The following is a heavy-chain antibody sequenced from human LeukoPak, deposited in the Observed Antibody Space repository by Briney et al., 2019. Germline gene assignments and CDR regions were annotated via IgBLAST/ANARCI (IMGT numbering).Heavy chain of an antibody. J-gene: IGHJ4*02. D-gene: IGHD1-14*01. V-gene: IGHV1-18*01. CDR1: GYIFNNFG. CDR3: TRDRVGGDLTGESLY. Sequence: ASVNVSCKTSGYIFNNFGITWVRQAPGQGLEWMGGISAFNGNTVYTQKVQGRLTLTTDTSTSTAFMELRNLKSDDTGIYYCTRDRVGGDLTGESLYWGQGTLVTVS. CDR2: ISAFNGNT.